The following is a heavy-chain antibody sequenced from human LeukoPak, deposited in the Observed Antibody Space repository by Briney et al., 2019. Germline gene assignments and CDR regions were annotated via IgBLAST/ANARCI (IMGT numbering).Heavy chain of an antibody. CDR2: INPESGRT. Sequence: ASVKVSCNASGYMFSDYYIQWLPQVPRQGPEWMGWINPESGRTNYAQKFQCRVTLTKDTSTSTGFMELSSLTSDDTAVYYWARATHPAGMYDMDGWGKGTLVTVSS. V-gene: IGHV1-2*02. CDR1: GYMFSDYY. J-gene: IGHJ6*03. D-gene: IGHD2-8*01. CDR3: ARATHPAGMYDMDG.